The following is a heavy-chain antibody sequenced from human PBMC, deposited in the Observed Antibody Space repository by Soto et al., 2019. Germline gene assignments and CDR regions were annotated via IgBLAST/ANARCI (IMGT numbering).Heavy chain of an antibody. CDR1: GFTFSNYA. D-gene: IGHD4-17*01. CDR3: AKVRLRPSYFGY. CDR2: ISGGGGTT. J-gene: IGHJ4*02. V-gene: IGHV3-23*01. Sequence: EVQLLDSGGGLVQPGGSLRLSCAASGFTFSNYAMNWVRQAPGKGLEWVSTISGGGGTTYYADSVKGRFSISRDHSNNTLLLQMTSLRGEDTPVYYCAKVRLRPSYFGYWGPGTLFAFSS.